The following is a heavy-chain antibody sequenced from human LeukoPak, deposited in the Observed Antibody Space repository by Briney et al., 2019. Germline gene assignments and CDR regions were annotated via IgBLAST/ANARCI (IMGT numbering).Heavy chain of an antibody. J-gene: IGHJ2*01. CDR2: SKFDGSLA. V-gene: IGHV3-74*01. CDR1: GLTLSTYW. D-gene: IGHD3-16*01. CDR3: VSGHYDSRMYFDL. Sequence: PGGSLRLSCTASGLTLSTYWVHWVRHAPGEGLVWVSQSKFDGSLASYADSVKGRFTISRDNAKNTLYLQMHTLGTEDTCVYYCVSGHYDSRMYFDLWGRGTLVTVSS.